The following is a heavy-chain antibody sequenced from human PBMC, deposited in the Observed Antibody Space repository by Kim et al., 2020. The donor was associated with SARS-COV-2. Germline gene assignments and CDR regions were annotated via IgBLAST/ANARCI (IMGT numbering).Heavy chain of an antibody. J-gene: IGHJ4*02. CDR2: ISDDGSSK. CDR3: AKSFSGSYFGYDY. D-gene: IGHD1-26*01. CDR1: GFTFNTYG. Sequence: GGSLRLSCAASGFTFNTYGMHWVRQAPGKGLEWVAVISDDGSSKYYADSVKGRFTISRDNSKNTLYLQMNSLRIEDTAVYYCAKSFSGSYFGYDYWGQGTLVTVSS. V-gene: IGHV3-30*18.